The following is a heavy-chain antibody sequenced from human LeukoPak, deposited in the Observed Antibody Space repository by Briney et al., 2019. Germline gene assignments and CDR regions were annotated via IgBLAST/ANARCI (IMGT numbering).Heavy chain of an antibody. CDR2: IYSGGST. V-gene: IGHV3-53*01. CDR3: ARDGDGYSFDY. Sequence: GGSLRLSCATSGFSFSSYAMSWVRQAPGKGLEWVSVIYSGGSTYYADSVKGRFTISRDNSKNTLYLQMNSLRAEDTAVYYCARDGDGYSFDYWGQGTLVTVSS. CDR1: GFSFSSYA. D-gene: IGHD5-24*01. J-gene: IGHJ4*02.